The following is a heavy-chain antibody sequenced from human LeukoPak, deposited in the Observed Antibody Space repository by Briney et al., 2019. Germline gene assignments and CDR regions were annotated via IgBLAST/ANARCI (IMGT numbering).Heavy chain of an antibody. CDR1: GVTFRNYG. D-gene: IGHD3-16*02. CDR2: ISYDGTDK. V-gene: IGHV3-30*18. CDR3: AKGYTDFDY. J-gene: IGHJ4*02. Sequence: GGSLRLSCAASGVTFRNYGFHWVRQTPGKGLEWVAVISYDGTDKYYADSVKGRFTVSRDNSKNTLYLQMNSLRAEDPAVYYCAKGYTDFDYWGQGTLVTVSS.